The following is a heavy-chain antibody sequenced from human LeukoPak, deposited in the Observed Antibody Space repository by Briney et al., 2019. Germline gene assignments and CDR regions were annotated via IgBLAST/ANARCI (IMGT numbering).Heavy chain of an antibody. CDR2: IYYSGST. CDR3: ARVVPAGGYYFDY. D-gene: IGHD3-10*01. V-gene: IGHV4-39*07. Sequence: SETLSLTCSVSGGSLSSANYWAWIRQPPGKGLEWIGSIYYSGSTNYNPSLKSRVTISVDTSKNQFSLKLSSVTAADTAVYYCARVVPAGGYYFDYWGQGTLVTVSS. J-gene: IGHJ4*02. CDR1: GGSLSSANY.